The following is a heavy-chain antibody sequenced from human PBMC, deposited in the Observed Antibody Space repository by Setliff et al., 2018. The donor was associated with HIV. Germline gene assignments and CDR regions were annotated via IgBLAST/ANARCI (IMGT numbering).Heavy chain of an antibody. CDR3: ARQGEVGAPFDY. CDR2: IYNSGTN. J-gene: IGHJ4*02. V-gene: IGHV4-38-2*01. Sequence: LSLTCAVSGYSISRGYYWGWIRQTPGKGLAWIGNIYNSGTNYYNPSLKSRVTMSIDTSKNQFSLRLSSVTAADTAVYYCARQGEVGAPFDYWGQGTLVTVSS. CDR1: GYSISRGYY. D-gene: IGHD1-26*01.